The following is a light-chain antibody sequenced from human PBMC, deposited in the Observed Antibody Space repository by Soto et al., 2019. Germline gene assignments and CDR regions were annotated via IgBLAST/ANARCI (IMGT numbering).Light chain of an antibody. V-gene: IGKV1-39*01. CDR3: QQSYSTPYT. J-gene: IGKJ2*01. CDR1: QSISSY. CDR2: AAS. Sequence: DIQMTQSPSSLSASVGDRVTITCRASQSISSYLSWYQQRPGRAPKLLIYAASSLQGGVPSRFSGSGSGTDFTLTITSLQPEDVATYYCQQSYSTPYTFGQGPSWRSN.